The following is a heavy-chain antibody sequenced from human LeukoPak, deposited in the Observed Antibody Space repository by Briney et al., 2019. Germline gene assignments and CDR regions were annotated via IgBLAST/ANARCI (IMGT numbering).Heavy chain of an antibody. CDR3: ARQVLGYYDILTGSNWFDP. V-gene: IGHV4-61*02. CDR1: GGSISSGSYY. J-gene: IGHJ5*02. D-gene: IGHD3-9*01. Sequence: PSQTLSLTCTVSGGSISSGSYYWSWIRQPAGKGLEWIGRIYTSGSTNYNPSLKSRVTISVDTSKNQFSLKLSSVTAADTAVYYCARQVLGYYDILTGSNWFDPWGQGTLVTVSS. CDR2: IYTSGST.